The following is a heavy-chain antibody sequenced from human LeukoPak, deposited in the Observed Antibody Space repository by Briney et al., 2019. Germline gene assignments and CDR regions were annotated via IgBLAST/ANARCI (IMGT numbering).Heavy chain of an antibody. D-gene: IGHD3-16*02. CDR1: GFTFSSYG. CDR2: ISYDGSNK. J-gene: IGHJ4*02. Sequence: PGGSLRLSCAASGFTFSSYGMHWVRQAPGKGLEWVAVISYDGSNKYYADSVKGRFTISRDNSKNTLYLQMNSLRAEDTAVYYCAKDQGSYYDYVWGSYRPFDYWGQGTLVTVSS. V-gene: IGHV3-30*18. CDR3: AKDQGSYYDYVWGSYRPFDY.